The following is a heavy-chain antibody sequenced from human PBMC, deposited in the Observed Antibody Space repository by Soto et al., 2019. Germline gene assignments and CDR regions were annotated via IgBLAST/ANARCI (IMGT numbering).Heavy chain of an antibody. D-gene: IGHD2-8*02. CDR1: GFTFSSYW. CDR3: ARAVVYAPMDY. CDR2: INSDGSST. Sequence: GGSLRLSCAASGFTFSSYWMHWVRQAPGKGLVWVSRINSDGSSTSYADSVKGRFTISRDNAKNTLYLQMNSLRAEDTAVYYCARAVVYAPMDYWGQGTLVTVSS. V-gene: IGHV3-74*01. J-gene: IGHJ4*02.